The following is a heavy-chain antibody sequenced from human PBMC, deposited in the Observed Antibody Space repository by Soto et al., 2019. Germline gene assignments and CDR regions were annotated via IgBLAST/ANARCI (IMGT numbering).Heavy chain of an antibody. V-gene: IGHV3-30-3*01. CDR3: ARGANPYVLRYFDY. Sequence: GGSLRLSCAASGFTFSSYAMHWVHQAPGKGLEWVAVISYDGSNKYYADSVKGRFTISRDNSKNTLYLQMNSLRAEDTAVYYCARGANPYVLRYFDYWGQGTLVTVSS. D-gene: IGHD3-9*01. CDR1: GFTFSSYA. CDR2: ISYDGSNK. J-gene: IGHJ4*02.